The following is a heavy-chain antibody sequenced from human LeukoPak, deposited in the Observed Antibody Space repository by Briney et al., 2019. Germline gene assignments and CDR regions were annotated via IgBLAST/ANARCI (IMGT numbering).Heavy chain of an antibody. J-gene: IGHJ4*02. CDR1: GGSISSYY. D-gene: IGHD3-10*01. CDR3: ATSGPIYYGSGSYYNYFDY. Sequence: PSETLSLTCTVSGGSISSYYWSWIRQPPGKGLEWIGYIYYSGSTNYNPSLKSRVTISVDTSKNQFSLKLSSVTAADTAVYYCATSGPIYYGSGSYYNYFDYWGQGTLVTVSS. V-gene: IGHV4-59*01. CDR2: IYYSGST.